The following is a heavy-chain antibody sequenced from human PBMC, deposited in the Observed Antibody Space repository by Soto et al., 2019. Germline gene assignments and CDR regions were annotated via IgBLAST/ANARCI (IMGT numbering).Heavy chain of an antibody. CDR2: IIPIFGTA. CDR3: ARALPYNWNGFAEVHYYGMDV. D-gene: IGHD1-20*01. CDR1: GGTFSSYA. V-gene: IGHV1-69*06. Sequence: QVQLVQSGAEVKKPGSSVKVSCKASGGTFSSYAISWVRQAPGQGLEWIGGIIPIFGTANYAQKFQGRVTITADKSTSTAYMELSSLRSEDTAVYYCARALPYNWNGFAEVHYYGMDVWGQGTTVTVSS. J-gene: IGHJ6*02.